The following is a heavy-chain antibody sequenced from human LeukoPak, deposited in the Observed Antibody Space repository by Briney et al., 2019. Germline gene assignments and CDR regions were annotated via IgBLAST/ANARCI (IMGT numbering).Heavy chain of an antibody. D-gene: IGHD1-26*01. Sequence: GASVKVSCKASGYTYTSYGISWARRAPGQGLEWMGWIIASNGNSNYAQKVQGRVTMTTDTYTSTAYMERRSLRSDDTAVYYCARAVEWWEQPQGMDVWGQGTTDTVSS. CDR3: ARAVEWWEQPQGMDV. CDR2: IIASNGNS. J-gene: IGHJ6*02. V-gene: IGHV1-18*01. CDR1: GYTYTSYG.